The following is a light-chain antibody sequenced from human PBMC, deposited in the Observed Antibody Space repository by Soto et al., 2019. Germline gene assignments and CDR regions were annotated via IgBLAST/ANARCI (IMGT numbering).Light chain of an antibody. CDR3: QQYNKWPPYI. CDR1: QSVSSN. V-gene: IGKV3-15*01. Sequence: EIVMTQSPATLSVSPGDRATLSCRASQSVSSNLAWYQQKPGQAPRLLIYGASSRATGIPAMLSGSGSGTEVTLTIRSLRSEDFAVYYCQQYNKWPPYIFGEGTKLEI. CDR2: GAS. J-gene: IGKJ2*01.